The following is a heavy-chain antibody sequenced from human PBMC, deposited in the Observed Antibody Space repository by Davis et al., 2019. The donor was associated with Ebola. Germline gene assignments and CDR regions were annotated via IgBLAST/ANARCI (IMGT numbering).Heavy chain of an antibody. J-gene: IGHJ4*02. Sequence: AASVKVSCKASGYTFTSYAMNWVRQAPGQGLEWMGWINTNTGNPTYAQGFTGRFVFSLDTSVSTAYLQISSLKAEDTAEYYCARGGIAVAWSYWGQGTLVTVSS. CDR2: INTNTGNP. CDR3: ARGGIAVAWSY. CDR1: GYTFTSYA. V-gene: IGHV7-4-1*02. D-gene: IGHD6-19*01.